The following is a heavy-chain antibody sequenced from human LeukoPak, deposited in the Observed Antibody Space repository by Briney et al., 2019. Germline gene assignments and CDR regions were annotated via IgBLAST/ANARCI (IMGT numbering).Heavy chain of an antibody. CDR3: ARAPQGIAAAGPRYFDY. V-gene: IGHV1-2*02. Sequence: ASVKVSCKASGYTFTGYYIHWVRQAPGQGLEWMGWINPNINGTNYAQKFQGRVTMTGDRSISTAYMELSRLRSDDTAVYYCARAPQGIAAAGPRYFDYWGQGTLVTVSS. J-gene: IGHJ4*02. D-gene: IGHD6-13*01. CDR2: INPNINGT. CDR1: GYTFTGYY.